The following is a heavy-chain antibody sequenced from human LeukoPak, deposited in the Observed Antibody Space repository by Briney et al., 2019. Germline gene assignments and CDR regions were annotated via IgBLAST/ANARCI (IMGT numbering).Heavy chain of an antibody. CDR1: GGSISTYY. J-gene: IGHJ6*01. V-gene: IGHV4-59*01. CDR2: IYYTGSN. D-gene: IGHD3-9*01. Sequence: PSETLSLTCTVSGGSISTYYWTWIRQPPGKGLEWIGHIYYTGSNEYNPSLKSRVTILVDTSKNQFSLNLTSVTAADTAVYYCARDRWEGYDILTGNFYHYGMDVWGQGTTVTVSS. CDR3: ARDRWEGYDILTGNFYHYGMDV.